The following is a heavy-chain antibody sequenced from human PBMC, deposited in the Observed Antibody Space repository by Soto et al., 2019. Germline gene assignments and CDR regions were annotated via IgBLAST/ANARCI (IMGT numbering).Heavy chain of an antibody. CDR1: GFTFSSYG. V-gene: IGHV3-30*18. Sequence: PGGSLRLSCAASGFTFSSYGMHWVRQAPGKGLEWVAVISYDGSNKYYAGSVKGRFTISRDNSKNTLYLQMNSLRAEDTAVYYCAKVSYDFWSGYPDYWGQGTLVTVSS. CDR3: AKVSYDFWSGYPDY. D-gene: IGHD3-3*01. J-gene: IGHJ4*02. CDR2: ISYDGSNK.